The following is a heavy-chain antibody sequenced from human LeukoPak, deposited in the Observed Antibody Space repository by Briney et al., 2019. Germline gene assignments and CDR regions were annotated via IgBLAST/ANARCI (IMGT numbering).Heavy chain of an antibody. CDR2: INPSGGST. J-gene: IGHJ3*02. CDR3: ARDIHDRKPKDAFDI. D-gene: IGHD3-22*01. V-gene: IGHV1-46*01. CDR1: GYTFTSYY. Sequence: ASVKVSCKASGYTFTSYYMHWVRQAPGQGLEWMGIINPSGGSTIYAQKFQGRVTITADESTSTAYMELSSLRSEDTAVYYCARDIHDRKPKDAFDIWGQGTMVTVSS.